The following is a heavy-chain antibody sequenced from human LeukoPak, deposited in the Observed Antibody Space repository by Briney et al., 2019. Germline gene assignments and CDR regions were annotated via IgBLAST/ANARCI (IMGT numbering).Heavy chain of an antibody. CDR2: INTNTGNP. J-gene: IGHJ4*02. Sequence: ASVKVSCKASGYTFSAYDISWMRQAPGQGLKWMGGINTNTGNPTYAQGFTRRFVFSLDSSVSTAYLQIDSVEADDTAVYFCARDLAVPGTARGYWGQGTLVTVSS. D-gene: IGHD6-19*01. CDR1: GYTFSAYD. V-gene: IGHV7-4-1*01. CDR3: ARDLAVPGTARGY.